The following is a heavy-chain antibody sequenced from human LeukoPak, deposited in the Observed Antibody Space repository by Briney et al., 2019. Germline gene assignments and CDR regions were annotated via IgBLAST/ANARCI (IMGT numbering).Heavy chain of an antibody. CDR3: ARFDPGVHPGDY. CDR1: GGTFSSYA. V-gene: IGHV1-69*04. J-gene: IGHJ4*02. D-gene: IGHD3-10*01. Sequence: SVKVSCRASGGTFSSYAISWVRQAPGQGLEWMGRIIPILDLANYAQNLQGRVTITADESTTTAYMELSSLRSDDTAVYYCARFDPGVHPGDYWGQGTLVTVSS. CDR2: IIPILDLA.